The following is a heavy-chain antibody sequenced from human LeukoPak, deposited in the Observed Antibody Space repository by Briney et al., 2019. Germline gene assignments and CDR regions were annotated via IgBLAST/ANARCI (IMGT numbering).Heavy chain of an antibody. CDR3: ARARLLWFGEYPYYFDY. D-gene: IGHD3-10*01. V-gene: IGHV3-7*03. J-gene: IGHJ4*03. CDR2: IKQDGSEK. CDR1: GFTFSSYW. Sequence: GGSLRLSCAASGFTFSSYWMSWVRQAPGKGLEWVANIKQDGSEKYYVDSVKGRFTISRDNAKNSLYLQMNSLRAEDTAVYYCARARLLWFGEYPYYFDYWGQGTTVTVSS.